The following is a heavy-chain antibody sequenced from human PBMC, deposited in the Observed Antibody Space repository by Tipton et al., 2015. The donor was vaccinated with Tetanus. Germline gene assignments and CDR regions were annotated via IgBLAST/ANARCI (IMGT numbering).Heavy chain of an antibody. Sequence: GLVKPSQTLSLTCAISGDSVSSNSAVWNWIRQSPSRGLEWLGRTYYKSRWSTNYAVSVKSRITINPDTSKNQFSLQLTSMTPEDAAVYYCARGTWLYTSTYHRHWLDPWGQGTLVTVSS. V-gene: IGHV6-1*01. CDR3: ARGTWLYTSTYHRHWLDP. D-gene: IGHD6-13*01. J-gene: IGHJ5*02. CDR1: GDSVSSNSAV. CDR2: TYYKSRWST.